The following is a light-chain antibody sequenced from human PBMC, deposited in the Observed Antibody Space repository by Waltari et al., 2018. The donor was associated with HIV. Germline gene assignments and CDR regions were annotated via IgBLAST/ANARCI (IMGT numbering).Light chain of an antibody. CDR1: QTINVNY. V-gene: IGKV3-20*01. CDR2: DAS. J-gene: IGKJ1*01. Sequence: EVVLTQSPGTLSLSPGETATLPCRASQTINVNYFAWYQQKPGQPPRLLIYDASTRATGIPDRFSGSASETVFTLTISRLEPEDFAMYFCQYYGGSPRTFGQGTKVDI. CDR3: QYYGGSPRT.